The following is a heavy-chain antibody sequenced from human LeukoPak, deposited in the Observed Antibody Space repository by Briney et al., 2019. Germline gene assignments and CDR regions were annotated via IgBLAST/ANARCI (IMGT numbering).Heavy chain of an antibody. V-gene: IGHV3-74*01. Sequence: GGSLRLSCAASGFTFSTYWMHWVRQPPGKGLVWVSRVNSDGSEISYADSVKGRFTISRDNAKNTLYLQMNSLSAEDTAVYYCARDIQLWTLWGQGTLVTVSS. D-gene: IGHD5-18*01. J-gene: IGHJ4*02. CDR1: GFTFSTYW. CDR2: VNSDGSEI. CDR3: ARDIQLWTL.